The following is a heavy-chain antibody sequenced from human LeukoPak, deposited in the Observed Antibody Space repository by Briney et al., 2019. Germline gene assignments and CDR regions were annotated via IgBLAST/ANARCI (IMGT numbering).Heavy chain of an antibody. V-gene: IGHV3-23*01. J-gene: IGHJ6*04. D-gene: IGHD3-3*01. CDR3: AKTRVDFWGRAKGGMDV. CDR1: GFTFSSYS. CDR2: IGGSGGGT. Sequence: GGSLRLSCAASGFTFSSYSMNWVRQTPGKGLEWVSDIGGSGGGTFYADSVKGRFTISRDNAKNSLYLQMNSLRAEDTAVYYCAKTRVDFWGRAKGGMDVWGKGTTVTVSS.